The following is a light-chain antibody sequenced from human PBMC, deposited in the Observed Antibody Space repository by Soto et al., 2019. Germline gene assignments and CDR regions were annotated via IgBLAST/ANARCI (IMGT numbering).Light chain of an antibody. Sequence: IQLTQSPSSLSASVGDRVTITCRASQGISSYLAWYQQKPAKAPKLLIYAASTLKSGVPSRFSGSGSGTDFTLTISSLQPEDFATYYCQQLNSYPLLGFGGGTKVEIK. V-gene: IGKV1-9*01. CDR1: QGISSY. CDR3: QQLNSYPLLG. CDR2: AAS. J-gene: IGKJ4*01.